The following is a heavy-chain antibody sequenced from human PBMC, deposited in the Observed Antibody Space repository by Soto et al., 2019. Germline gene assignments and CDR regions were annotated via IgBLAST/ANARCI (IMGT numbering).Heavy chain of an antibody. Sequence: QVQLVQSGSEVKKPGSSVKVSCKASGGTFSDFTLSWLRQAPGRGLEWMGGIIPMIGATNNAQKLKGRLTITADKCTGTVYMELNSLRSDDTAVYYCARYWSAGTLYGAFDIWGQGTEVTVSP. J-gene: IGHJ3*02. CDR2: IIPMIGAT. CDR3: ARYWSAGTLYGAFDI. D-gene: IGHD2-15*01. CDR1: GGTFSDFT. V-gene: IGHV1-69*06.